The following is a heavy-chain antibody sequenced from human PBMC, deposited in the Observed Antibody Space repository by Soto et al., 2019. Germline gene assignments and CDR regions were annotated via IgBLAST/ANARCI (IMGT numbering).Heavy chain of an antibody. Sequence: GGSLRLSCAGFGFTFSTYSMNWVRQAPGKGLEWVSSICGNGGGTFYADSVKGRFTISRDNSKNTLYLQMNSLRAEDTAVYYCAKGASNDYVWGSYRYTPLDYWGQGTLVTVSS. J-gene: IGHJ4*02. CDR3: AKGASNDYVWGSYRYTPLDY. D-gene: IGHD3-16*02. CDR2: ICGNGGGT. CDR1: GFTFSTYS. V-gene: IGHV3-23*01.